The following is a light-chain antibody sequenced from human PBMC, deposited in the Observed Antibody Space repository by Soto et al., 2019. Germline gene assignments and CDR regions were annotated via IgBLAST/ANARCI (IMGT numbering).Light chain of an antibody. CDR2: DDR. J-gene: IGLJ2*01. Sequence: SYELTQPPSVSVAPGQTARVTCGGTNIGIKSVHWYQQKPGQAPVLVLYDDRGRPSGIPERFSGSNSGNTATLTISRVEAGDEADYYCQVWDNTSGHVIFGGGTKLTVL. CDR1: NIGIKS. CDR3: QVWDNTSGHVI. V-gene: IGLV3-21*02.